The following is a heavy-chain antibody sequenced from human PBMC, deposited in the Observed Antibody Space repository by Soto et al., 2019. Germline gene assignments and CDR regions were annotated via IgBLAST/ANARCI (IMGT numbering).Heavy chain of an antibody. CDR1: GGSLSGYY. V-gene: IGHV4-34*01. CDR2: IKDGGYT. CDR3: ARGQEGVVATH. D-gene: IGHD5-12*01. J-gene: IGHJ4*02. Sequence: QVQLQQWGAGLLKPSETLSLNCAVNGGSLSGYYWSWIRQPPGKGLEWIGEIKDGGYTNYSPSLKSRATISSDTSNNQFSLRLNSVTAADMGLYYCARGQEGVVATHWDQGALVTVSS.